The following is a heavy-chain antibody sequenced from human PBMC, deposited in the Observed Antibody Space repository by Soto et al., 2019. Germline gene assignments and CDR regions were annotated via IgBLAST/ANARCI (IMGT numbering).Heavy chain of an antibody. CDR1: GGSMSNYF. CDR2: IYYSGTT. D-gene: IGHD6-19*01. Sequence: SETLSLTCTVSGGSMSNYFWSWIRQPPGKGLEWIGYIYYSGTTIYNPSLKSRVTISIDRSKNQFSLNLNSVTAADTAVYYCARGQWLRPWGQGTLVTVSS. J-gene: IGHJ5*02. CDR3: ARGQWLRP. V-gene: IGHV4-59*01.